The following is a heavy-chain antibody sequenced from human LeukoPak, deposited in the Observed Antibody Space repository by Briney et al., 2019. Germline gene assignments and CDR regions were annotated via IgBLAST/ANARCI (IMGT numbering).Heavy chain of an antibody. CDR3: ARALKLLFGYFDY. CDR2: ISYDGSNK. V-gene: IGHV3-30-3*01. CDR1: GFTFSSYA. J-gene: IGHJ4*02. Sequence: PGGSLRLSCAASGFTFSSYAMHWVRQAPGKGLEWVAVISYDGSNKYYADSVKGRFTISRGNSKNTLYLQMNSLRAEDTAVYYCARALKLLFGYFDYWGQGTLVTVSS. D-gene: IGHD2-2*01.